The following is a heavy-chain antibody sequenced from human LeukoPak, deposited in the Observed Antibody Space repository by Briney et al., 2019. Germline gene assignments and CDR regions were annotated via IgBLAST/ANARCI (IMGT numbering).Heavy chain of an antibody. D-gene: IGHD2-2*01. V-gene: IGHV3-48*01. J-gene: IGHJ4*02. CDR3: AKDLCSSTSCYAFDY. Sequence: PGGSLRPSCAASGFTFSSYSMNWVRQAPGKGLEWVSYISSSSSTIYYADSVKGRFTISRDNAKNSLYLQMNSLRAEDTAVYYCAKDLCSSTSCYAFDYWGQGTLVTVSS. CDR2: ISSSSSTI. CDR1: GFTFSSYS.